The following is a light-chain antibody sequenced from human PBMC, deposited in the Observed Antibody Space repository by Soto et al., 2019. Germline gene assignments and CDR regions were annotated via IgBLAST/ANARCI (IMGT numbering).Light chain of an antibody. CDR2: DAS. J-gene: IGKJ4*01. Sequence: EIVSTQSPATLSLSPGERATLSCRASQSVSSYLAWYQQKPGQAPRLLISDASTRATGIPARFSGSGSGTEFTLTISSLQSEDFAVYYCQQYNNWPQLTFGGGTKVDI. CDR3: QQYNNWPQLT. CDR1: QSVSSY. V-gene: IGKV3-15*01.